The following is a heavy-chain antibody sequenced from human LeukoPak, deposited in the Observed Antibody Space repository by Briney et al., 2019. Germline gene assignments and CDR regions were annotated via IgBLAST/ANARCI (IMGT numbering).Heavy chain of an antibody. V-gene: IGHV3-23*01. CDR2: ISGSGGST. J-gene: IGHJ4*02. Sequence: GGSLRLSCAASGFTFSSYAMSWVRQAPGKGLEWVSAISGSGGSTYYADSVKGRFTISRDNSKNTLYLQMNSLRAEDTAVYYCARDLSSYGQTGGYWGQGTLVTVSS. CDR1: GFTFSSYA. CDR3: ARDLSSYGQTGGY. D-gene: IGHD5-18*01.